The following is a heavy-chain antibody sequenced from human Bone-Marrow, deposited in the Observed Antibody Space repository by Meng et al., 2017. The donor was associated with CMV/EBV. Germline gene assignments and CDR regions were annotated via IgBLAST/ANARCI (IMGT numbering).Heavy chain of an antibody. V-gene: IGHV3-13*01. J-gene: IGHJ3*02. CDR2: IGTAGDT. CDR1: GFTFSSYD. CDR3: ARTTGTGAFDI. D-gene: IGHD1-1*01. Sequence: GGSLRPSCAASGFTFSSYDMHWVRQATGKGLEWVSAIGTAGDTYYPGSVKGRFTISRENAKNSLYLQMNSLRAGDTAVYYCARTTGTGAFDIWGQGTMVTVSS.